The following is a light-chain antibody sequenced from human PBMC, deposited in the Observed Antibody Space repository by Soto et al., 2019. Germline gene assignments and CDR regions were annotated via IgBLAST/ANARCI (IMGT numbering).Light chain of an antibody. V-gene: IGLV1-51*01. CDR1: SSNIGGNS. J-gene: IGLJ1*01. CDR2: DDN. Sequence: QSVLTQPPSVSAAPGQKVTISCSGSSSNIGGNSVSWYQQLPGTAPKLLLYDDNKRPSGIPDRFSGSKSGTSATLGITGFQTGDEADYYCRSWDSSLSAYVFGTGTQVTVL. CDR3: RSWDSSLSAYV.